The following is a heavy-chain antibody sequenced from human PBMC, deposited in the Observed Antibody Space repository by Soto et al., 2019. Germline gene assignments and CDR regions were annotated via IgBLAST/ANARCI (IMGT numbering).Heavy chain of an antibody. J-gene: IGHJ4*02. V-gene: IGHV3-30*18. D-gene: IGHD4-4*01. Sequence: QVQLVESGGGVVQPGKSLRLSCAASGFTFSDYGIHWVRQPPGKGLDWVAVISYDGRQKYYADSVKGRFTIARDNSKNTLYLQMNSLRDEDTAGYYCAKDNVDYTTAPTVDYWGQGALGTVSA. CDR1: GFTFSDYG. CDR2: ISYDGRQK. CDR3: AKDNVDYTTAPTVDY.